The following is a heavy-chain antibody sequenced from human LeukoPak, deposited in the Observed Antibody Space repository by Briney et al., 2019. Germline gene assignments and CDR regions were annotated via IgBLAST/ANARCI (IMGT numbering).Heavy chain of an antibody. CDR3: ARERPTDNAFDV. J-gene: IGHJ3*01. D-gene: IGHD4-17*01. CDR1: DYTFTNYG. V-gene: IGHV1-18*01. CDR2: ISAHYGNT. Sequence: ASVKVSCKASDYTFTNYGISWVRQAPGQGLEWMGWISAHYGNTNYAQKLQGRVTMTTDTSTSTVYMEVRSLRSDDTAVYYCARERPTDNAFDVWGQGTMVTVSS.